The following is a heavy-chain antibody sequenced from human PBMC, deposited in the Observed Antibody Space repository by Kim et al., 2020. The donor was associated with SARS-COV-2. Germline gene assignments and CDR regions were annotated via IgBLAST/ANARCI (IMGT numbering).Heavy chain of an antibody. Sequence: GGSLRLSCVGSGFSFKYYGMSWVRQAPGKGLEWVTGITGSGDVAVYADSVEGRFTTSRDNSKSTVYLEIRKLAAADTAIYLCAKSVISGAGSYYDIWGRGTLVTVSS. V-gene: IGHV3-23*01. D-gene: IGHD3-16*01. CDR3: AKSVISGAGSYYDI. J-gene: IGHJ4*02. CDR2: ITGSGDVA. CDR1: GFSFKYYG.